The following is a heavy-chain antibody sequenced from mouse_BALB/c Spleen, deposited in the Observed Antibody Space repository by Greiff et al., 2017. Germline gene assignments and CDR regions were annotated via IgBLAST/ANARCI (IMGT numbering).Heavy chain of an antibody. CDR2: IWAGGST. CDR1: GFSLTSYG. J-gene: IGHJ4*01. V-gene: IGHV2-9*02. D-gene: IGHD2-14*01. Sequence: QVQLKESGPGLVAPSQSLSITCTVSGFSLTSYGVHWVRQPPGKGLEWLGVIWAGGSTNYNSALMSRLSISKDNSKSQVFLKMNSLQTDDTAMYYCARGEGTRYWYYAMDYWGQGTSVTVSS. CDR3: ARGEGTRYWYYAMDY.